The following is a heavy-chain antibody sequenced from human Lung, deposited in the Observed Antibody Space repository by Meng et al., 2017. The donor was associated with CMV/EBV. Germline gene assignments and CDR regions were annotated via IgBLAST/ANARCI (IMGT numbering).Heavy chain of an antibody. J-gene: IGHJ4*02. D-gene: IGHD4/OR15-4a*01. CDR2: IYHIGYT. Sequence: GSXRLXCAVSGGSISTSNWWSWVRQPPGKGLEWIGEIYHIGYTKYNPSLKSRVSMSADRSKRQFSLRLTSVTAADTAVYFWARVADYGGNCFDYWGPGTXVTVAS. V-gene: IGHV4-4*01. CDR1: GGSISTSNW. CDR3: ARVADYGGNCFDY.